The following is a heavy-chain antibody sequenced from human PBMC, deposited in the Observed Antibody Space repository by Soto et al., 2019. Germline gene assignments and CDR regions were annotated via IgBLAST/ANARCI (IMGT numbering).Heavy chain of an antibody. V-gene: IGHV3-21*01. J-gene: IGHJ5*02. D-gene: IGHD2-2*01. Sequence: GGSLRLSWGGSGFTFRRYSMNWVRQAPGKGLEWVSSISSSSSYIYYADSVKGRCTISRDNAKNSLYLQMNSLRAEDTAVYYCARAPVARTVRLDPPGRGSPVPVSS. CDR3: ARAPVARTVRLDP. CDR2: ISSSSSYI. CDR1: GFTFRRYS.